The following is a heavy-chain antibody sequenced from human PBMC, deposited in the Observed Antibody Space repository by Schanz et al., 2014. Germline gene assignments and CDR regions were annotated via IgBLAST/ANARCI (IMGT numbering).Heavy chain of an antibody. D-gene: IGHD2-21*01. CDR3: ATGPHSVGAFDY. V-gene: IGHV3-23*03. CDR1: GFTFSTHA. CDR2: FVHPGGST. Sequence: EMQLLESGGGLIQPGGSLRLSCAASGFTFSTHAMSWVRQAPGKGLEWVSFVHPGGSTYYPDSVKGRFTISRDSSKNTLYLQMTSLTSEDTAVYYCATGPHSVGAFDYWGQGTLVTVSS. J-gene: IGHJ4*02.